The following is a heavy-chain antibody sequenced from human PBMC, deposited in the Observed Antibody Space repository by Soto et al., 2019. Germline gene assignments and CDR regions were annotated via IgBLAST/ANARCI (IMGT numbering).Heavy chain of an antibody. D-gene: IGHD2-2*01. CDR2: INPSGGST. CDR3: ARDIVVVPAARLNAFDI. J-gene: IGHJ3*02. CDR1: GYTFTSYY. V-gene: IGHV1-46*03. Sequence: ASVTVSCKASGYTFTSYYMHWVRQAPRQGLEWKGIINPSGGSTSYAQKFQGRVTMTRDTSTSTVYMELSSLRSEDTAVYYCARDIVVVPAARLNAFDIWGQGTMVTVSS.